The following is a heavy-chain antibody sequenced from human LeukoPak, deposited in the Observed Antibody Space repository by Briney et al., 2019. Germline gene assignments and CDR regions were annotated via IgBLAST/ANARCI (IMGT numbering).Heavy chain of an antibody. CDR3: ARGIAAGASLPFDY. D-gene: IGHD6-13*01. CDR1: GFTFSSFG. Sequence: QPGGSLRLSCAASGFTFSSFGMHWVRQAPGKGQEWVAVISYDGSDEYYADSVKGRFTISRDNSKNTVYLQMNSLRAEDTALYYCARGIAAGASLPFDYWGQGTLVTVSS. V-gene: IGHV3-30*03. J-gene: IGHJ4*02. CDR2: ISYDGSDE.